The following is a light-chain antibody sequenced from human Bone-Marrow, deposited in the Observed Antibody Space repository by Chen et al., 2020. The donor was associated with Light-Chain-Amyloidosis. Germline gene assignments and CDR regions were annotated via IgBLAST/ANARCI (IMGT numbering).Light chain of an antibody. CDR2: AAS. Sequence: DIQLTQSPSVLPASVGDRVTITCRASQGIYSHLAWYQQKPGKAPKLLIYAASTLHRGVPSRVSGAGSGTEFTRTITSLQPEDSATYYCQQLYTYPLTFGGGTKVVFK. V-gene: IGKV1-9*01. CDR3: QQLYTYPLT. CDR1: QGIYSH. J-gene: IGKJ4*01.